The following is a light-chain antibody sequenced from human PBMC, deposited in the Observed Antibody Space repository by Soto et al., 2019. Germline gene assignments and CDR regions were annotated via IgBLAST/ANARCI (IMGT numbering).Light chain of an antibody. CDR2: RNN. CDR1: FSNIGSNF. CDR3: AAWDDSLSGVV. V-gene: IGLV1-47*01. J-gene: IGLJ3*02. Sequence: QSVLTQPPSASGTPGQTVTISCSGRFSNIGSNFIYWYQQLPGTAPKLRIYRNNERPSGVPDRFSASKSGTSASLAISGLRSEDEADYHCAAWDDSLSGVVFGGGTQLTVL.